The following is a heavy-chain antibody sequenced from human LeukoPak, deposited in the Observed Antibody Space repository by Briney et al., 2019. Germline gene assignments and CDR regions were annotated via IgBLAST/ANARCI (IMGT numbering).Heavy chain of an antibody. D-gene: IGHD3-22*01. CDR1: GYTFTGYY. CDR2: INPNSGGT. J-gene: IGHJ4*02. Sequence: GASVKVSCKASGYTFTGYYMHWVRQATGQGLEWMGWINPNSGGTNYAQKFQGRVTMTRDTSISTAYMELSRLRSDDTAVYYCAKPYYYDSSGYHVLNYWGQGTLVTVSS. CDR3: AKPYYYDSSGYHVLNY. V-gene: IGHV1-2*02.